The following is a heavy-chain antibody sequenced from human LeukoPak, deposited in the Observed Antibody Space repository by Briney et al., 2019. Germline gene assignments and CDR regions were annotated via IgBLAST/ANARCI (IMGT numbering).Heavy chain of an antibody. CDR3: ATDWDNYGSGSYSD. Sequence: SVKVSCKASGGTFSSYAISWVRQAPGQGLEWMGGIIPIFGTAIYAQKFQGRVTMTEDTSTDTAYMELSSLRSEDTAVYYCATDWDNYGSGSYSDWGQGTLVTVSS. D-gene: IGHD3-10*01. CDR1: GGTFSSYA. CDR2: IIPIFGTA. J-gene: IGHJ4*02. V-gene: IGHV1-69*06.